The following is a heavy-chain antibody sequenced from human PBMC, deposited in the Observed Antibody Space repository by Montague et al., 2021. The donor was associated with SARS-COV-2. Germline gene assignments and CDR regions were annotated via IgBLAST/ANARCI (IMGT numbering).Heavy chain of an antibody. Sequence: SLRLSCAASGFTFSSYWMHWVRQAPGKGLVWVSRLNSDGSSTSYADSVKGRFTISRDNAKNTLYLQMNSLRAEDTAVYYCAAAGWFDPWGQGTLVTVSS. J-gene: IGHJ5*02. V-gene: IGHV3-74*01. D-gene: IGHD6-13*01. CDR1: GFTFSSYW. CDR2: LNSDGSST. CDR3: AAAGWFDP.